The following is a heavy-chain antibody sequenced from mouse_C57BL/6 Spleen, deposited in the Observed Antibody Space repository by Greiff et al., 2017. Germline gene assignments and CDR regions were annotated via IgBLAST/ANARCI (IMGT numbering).Heavy chain of an antibody. D-gene: IGHD4-1*01. J-gene: IGHJ2*01. CDR1: GYTFTSYW. CDR3: ATGTGWKGFDY. CDR2: IDPSDSET. V-gene: IGHV1-52*01. Sequence: VQLQQPGAELVRPGSSVKLSCKASGYTFTSYWMHWVKQRPIQGLEWIGNIDPSDSETHYNQKFKNKATLTVDKSSSTAYMQLSSLTSEDSAVYYCATGTGWKGFDYWGQGTTLTVSS.